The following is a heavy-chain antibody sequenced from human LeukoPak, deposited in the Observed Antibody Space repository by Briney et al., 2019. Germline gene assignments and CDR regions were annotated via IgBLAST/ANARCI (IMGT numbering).Heavy chain of an antibody. CDR2: IYPHDSHT. CDR3: ARQPTPDFDY. V-gene: IGHV5-51*01. Sequence: GESLKISCKGSGYSFTNYWIGWVRQMPGKGLEWMGIIYPHDSHTTYSPSFQGQVTISADKSISTAYLQWSSLKASDTAMYYCARQPTPDFDYWGQGTLVTVSS. CDR1: GYSFTNYW. J-gene: IGHJ4*02.